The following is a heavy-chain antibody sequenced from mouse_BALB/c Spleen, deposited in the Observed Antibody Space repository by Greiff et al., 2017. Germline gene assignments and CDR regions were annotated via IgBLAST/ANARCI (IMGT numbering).Heavy chain of an antibody. D-gene: IGHD2-3*01. Sequence: VQLKESGPGLVKPSQSLSLTCTVTGYSITSDYAWNWIRQFPGNKLEWMGYISYSGSTSYNPSLKSRISITRDTSKNQFFLQLNSVTTEDTATYYCASIYDGWYFDVWGAGTTVTVSS. CDR2: ISYSGST. CDR3: ASIYDGWYFDV. V-gene: IGHV3-2*02. J-gene: IGHJ1*01. CDR1: GYSITSDYA.